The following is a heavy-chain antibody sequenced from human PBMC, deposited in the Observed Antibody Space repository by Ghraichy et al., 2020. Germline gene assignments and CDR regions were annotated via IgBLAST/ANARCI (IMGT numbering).Heavy chain of an antibody. CDR1: GYTLTELS. D-gene: IGHD1-26*01. CDR3: ATDRIVGVRGPVDAFDI. CDR2: FDPEDGET. V-gene: IGHV1-24*01. Sequence: ASVKVSCKVSGYTLTELSMHWVRQAPGKGLEWMGGFDPEDGETIYAQKFQGRVTTTEDTSTDTAYMELSSLRSDDTAVYYCATDRIVGVRGPVDAFDIWGQGTMVTVSS. J-gene: IGHJ3*02.